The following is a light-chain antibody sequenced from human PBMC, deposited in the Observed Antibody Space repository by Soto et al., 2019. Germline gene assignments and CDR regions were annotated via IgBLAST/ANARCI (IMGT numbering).Light chain of an antibody. CDR2: AAS. V-gene: IGKV1-27*01. J-gene: IGKJ1*01. Sequence: DSQMTQSPSSLSASVGDRVTITCLASQGISNDLAWYQQKPGKVPKLLIYAASTLQLGVPSRFSGSGSGTDFTLTISSLQPEDVATYYCQKYNRAPRTFGQGTKVEIK. CDR3: QKYNRAPRT. CDR1: QGISND.